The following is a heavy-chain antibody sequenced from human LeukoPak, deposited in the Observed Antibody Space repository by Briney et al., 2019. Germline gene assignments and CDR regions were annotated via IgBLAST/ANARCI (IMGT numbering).Heavy chain of an antibody. D-gene: IGHD6-6*01. V-gene: IGHV3-30*03. CDR1: GFTFSNYW. Sequence: GGSLRLSCAASGFTFSNYWMTWVRQVPGKGLEWVAVISYDGSNKYYADSVKGRFTISRDNSKNTLYLQMNSLRAEDTAVYYCARDLVLKSSSSSFDYWGQGTLVTVSS. CDR2: ISYDGSNK. J-gene: IGHJ4*02. CDR3: ARDLVLKSSSSSFDY.